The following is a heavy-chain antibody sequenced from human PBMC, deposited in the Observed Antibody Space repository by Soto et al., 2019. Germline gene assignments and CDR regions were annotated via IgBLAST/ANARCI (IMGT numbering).Heavy chain of an antibody. Sequence: ASVKVSCKASGYTFTSYYMHWVRQAPGQGLEWMGIINPSGGSTSYAQKFQGRVTMTRDTSTSTVYMELSSLRSEDTAVYYCARDRGDYYDSRPSREHDYYFDYGGQGTLVTVSS. CDR2: INPSGGST. D-gene: IGHD3-22*01. CDR1: GYTFTSYY. V-gene: IGHV1-46*01. CDR3: ARDRGDYYDSRPSREHDYYFDY. J-gene: IGHJ4*02.